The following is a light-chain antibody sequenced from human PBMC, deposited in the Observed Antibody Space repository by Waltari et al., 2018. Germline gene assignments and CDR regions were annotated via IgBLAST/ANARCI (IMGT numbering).Light chain of an antibody. V-gene: IGKV3-20*01. CDR2: GAS. J-gene: IGKJ1*01. CDR3: QHYLRLPVT. CDR1: KSVSRA. Sequence: EMVLTQSPGTLSLSLGERDTVSCRASKSVSRALAWYQQKPGQAPRLIIYGASTRATGIPERLSGSGSGTDFSLTISRLEPDDFAVYYCQHYLRLPVTFGQGTTVEI.